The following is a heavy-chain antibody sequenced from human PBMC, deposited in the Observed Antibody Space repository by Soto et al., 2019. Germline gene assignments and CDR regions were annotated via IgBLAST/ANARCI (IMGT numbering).Heavy chain of an antibody. CDR3: TTSVPYSSSWYIAFDY. J-gene: IGHJ4*02. CDR2: IKSKTDGGTT. Sequence: EVQLVESGGGLVKPGGSLRLSCAASGFTFSNAWMSWVRQAPGKGLEWVGRIKSKTDGGTTDYAAPVKGRFTISRDDSKNTLDLQMNSLKTEDTAVYYCTTSVPYSSSWYIAFDYWGQGTLVTVSS. D-gene: IGHD6-13*01. V-gene: IGHV3-15*01. CDR1: GFTFSNAW.